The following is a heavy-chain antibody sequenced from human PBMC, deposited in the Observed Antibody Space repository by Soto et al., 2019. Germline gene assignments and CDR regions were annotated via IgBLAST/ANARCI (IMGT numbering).Heavy chain of an antibody. J-gene: IGHJ4*02. D-gene: IGHD6-19*01. CDR1: GFTFSSYG. CDR3: VRASSCGWLYHEYYFVC. CDR2: IWYDGSNK. V-gene: IGHV3-33*01. Sequence: GGSLRLSCAASGFTFSSYGMHWARQAPGKGLEWVAVIWYDGSNKYYADSVKGRFTISRDNSKNTLYLQMNSLRAEDTAVYYCVRASSCGWLYHEYYFVCWGQGTLVTGSS.